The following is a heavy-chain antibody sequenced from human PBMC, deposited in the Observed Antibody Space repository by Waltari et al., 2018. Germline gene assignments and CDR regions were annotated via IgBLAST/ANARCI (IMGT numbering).Heavy chain of an antibody. CDR1: GFTFSSYG. Sequence: QVQLVESGGGVVQPGRSLRLSCAASGFTFSSYGMHWVRQAPGKGLEWVAGIWYEGSNEYYADSVKGGFTISRDNSKNTLYMQMNSRRAEDRAVYYCARAGDYYDSSGSHYFDYWGQGTLVTVSS. J-gene: IGHJ4*02. V-gene: IGHV3-33*01. CDR2: IWYEGSNE. D-gene: IGHD3-22*01. CDR3: ARAGDYYDSSGSHYFDY.